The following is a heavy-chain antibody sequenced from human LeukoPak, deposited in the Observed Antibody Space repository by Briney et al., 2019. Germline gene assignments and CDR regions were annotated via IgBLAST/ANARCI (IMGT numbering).Heavy chain of an antibody. J-gene: IGHJ4*02. D-gene: IGHD6-13*01. CDR2: INPNSGGT. Sequence: ASVKVSCKASGYTFTGYYMHWVRQAPGQGLEWMGWINPNSGGTNYAQKFQGRVTMTRDTSISTAYMELSRLRSDDMAVYYRARWTAAAGTLMYYFDYWGQGTLVTVSS. V-gene: IGHV1-2*02. CDR1: GYTFTGYY. CDR3: ARWTAAAGTLMYYFDY.